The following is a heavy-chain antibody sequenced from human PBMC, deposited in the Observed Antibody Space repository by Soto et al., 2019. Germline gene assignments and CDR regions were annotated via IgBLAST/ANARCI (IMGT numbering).Heavy chain of an antibody. CDR3: ARDDDNGSDCDIAY. D-gene: IGHD1-26*01. CDR2: ISSDGTNR. J-gene: IGHJ4*02. CDR1: GFTFSNDI. V-gene: IGHV3-30-3*01. Sequence: QVQLVESGGGVVQPGGSLRLSCAVSGFTFSNDIMHWVRQAPGKGLEWVALISSDGTNRYYADSVKGRFTTSRDNAKNTMYLQMNSLRVEDTATYYCARDDDNGSDCDIAYWGQGALVNVSS.